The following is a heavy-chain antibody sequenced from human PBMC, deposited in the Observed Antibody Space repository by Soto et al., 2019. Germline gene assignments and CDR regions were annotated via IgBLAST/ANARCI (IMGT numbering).Heavy chain of an antibody. CDR2: IRSKAYGGTT. Sequence: GGSLRLSCTASGFTLGDYAMSWVRHAPGKWLEWVGCIRSKAYGGTTEYAASVKGRFTISRDDSKSIADLQMNILKTEDTAVYYCTRDRQCSYYYGMDVWGQGTTVTVSS. V-gene: IGHV3-49*04. D-gene: IGHD4-4*01. J-gene: IGHJ6*02. CDR1: GFTLGDYA. CDR3: TRDRQCSYYYGMDV.